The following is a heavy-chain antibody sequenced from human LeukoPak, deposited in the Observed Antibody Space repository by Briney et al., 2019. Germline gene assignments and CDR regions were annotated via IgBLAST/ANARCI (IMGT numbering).Heavy chain of an antibody. CDR3: ASTPGRLRLGELSLSTLDY. CDR2: INHSGST. Sequence: SETLSLTCAVYGGSFSGYYWSWIRQPPGKGLEWIGEINHSGSTNYNPSLKSRVTISVDTSKNQFSLKLSPVTAADTAVYYCASTPGRLRLGELSLSTLDYWGQGTLVTVSS. V-gene: IGHV4-34*01. CDR1: GGSFSGYY. D-gene: IGHD3-16*02. J-gene: IGHJ4*02.